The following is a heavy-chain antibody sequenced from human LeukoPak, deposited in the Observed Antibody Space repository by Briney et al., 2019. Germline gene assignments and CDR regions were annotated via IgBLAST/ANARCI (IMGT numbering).Heavy chain of an antibody. D-gene: IGHD3-22*01. J-gene: IGHJ6*03. CDR1: GGSISSYY. Sequence: PSETLALTCTVSGGSISSYYWSWIRQPPGKGLVWIGNIYYSGCTNYNPSLKSRVTISVDTAKNQFSLKLSSVTAADTAVYYCTRGSIAYYYMDVWGKGTTVTISS. CDR3: TRGSIAYYYMDV. CDR2: IYYSGCT. V-gene: IGHV4-59*01.